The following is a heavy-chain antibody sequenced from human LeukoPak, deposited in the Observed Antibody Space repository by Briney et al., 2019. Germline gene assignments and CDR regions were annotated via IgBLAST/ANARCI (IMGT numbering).Heavy chain of an antibody. CDR2: IYYSGST. CDR1: GGSFSGHY. CDR3: ARGHYDFWSGYYTSHYYMDV. Sequence: PSETLSLTCAVYGGSFSGHYWSWIRQPPGKGLEWIGYIYYSGSTNYNPSLKSRVTISVDTSKNQFSLKLSSVTAADTAVYYCARGHYDFWSGYYTSHYYMDVWGKGTTVTVSS. J-gene: IGHJ6*03. V-gene: IGHV4-59*11. D-gene: IGHD3-3*01.